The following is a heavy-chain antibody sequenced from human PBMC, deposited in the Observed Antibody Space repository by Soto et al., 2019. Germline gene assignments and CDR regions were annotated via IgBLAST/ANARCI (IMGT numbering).Heavy chain of an antibody. Sequence: QITLKESGPTLVKPTQTLTLTCTFSGFSFTTSGVNVGWIRQPPGKALEWLAIIFWNDDKRYSPSLKSRLTITKDTSKNQVVLTMTNMDPVDPATYYCARGYTYDFDYWGQGTLVTVSS. CDR2: IFWNDDK. V-gene: IGHV2-5*01. CDR3: ARGYTYDFDY. D-gene: IGHD4-17*01. CDR1: GFSFTTSGVN. J-gene: IGHJ4*02.